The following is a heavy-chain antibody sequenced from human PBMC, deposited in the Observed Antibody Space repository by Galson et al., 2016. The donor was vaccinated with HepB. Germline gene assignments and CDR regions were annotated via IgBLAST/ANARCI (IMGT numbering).Heavy chain of an antibody. CDR3: ARRRGNTNFDY. J-gene: IGHJ4*02. V-gene: IGHV3-53*01. CDR1: EFTVSDNY. Sequence: SLRLSCAASEFTVSDNYMSRVRQAPGKGLEWVSLISGDGVTYHADSVKGRFTISRDHSDNSLYLQMSSLRAEDTAVYYCARRRGNTNFDYWGQGTLVTVSS. CDR2: ISGDGVT. D-gene: IGHD3-10*01.